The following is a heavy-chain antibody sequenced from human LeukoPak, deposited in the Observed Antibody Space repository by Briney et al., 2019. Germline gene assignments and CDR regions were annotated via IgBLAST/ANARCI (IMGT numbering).Heavy chain of an antibody. CDR3: ALPTKYGSSRTFDY. D-gene: IGHD6-13*01. CDR1: GGSISSNNW. J-gene: IGHJ4*02. CDR2: IYHSGSA. V-gene: IGHV4-4*02. Sequence: SGTLSLTCAVSGGSISSNNWWSWVRQPPGKGLEWIGGIYHSGSANYSPSLKSRVTISVDKSKNQFSLKLSSVTAADTAVYYCALPTKYGSSRTFDYWGQGTLVTVSS.